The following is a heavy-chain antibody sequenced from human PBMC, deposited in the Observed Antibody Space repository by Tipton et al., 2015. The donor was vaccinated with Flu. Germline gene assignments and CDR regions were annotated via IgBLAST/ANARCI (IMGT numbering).Heavy chain of an antibody. J-gene: IGHJ4*02. V-gene: IGHV4-31*03. CDR2: IYRSQIT. CDR3: VRSYRGLV. CDR1: GDSLNIGGYY. D-gene: IGHD5-12*01. Sequence: LRLSCSVSGDSLNIGGYYWSWIRQRPGKGLEWIGFIYRSQITSYSPSLQGRATISVDTSMNQFSLTLNSVTAADTATYDCVRSYRGLVWGQGTLVTVSS.